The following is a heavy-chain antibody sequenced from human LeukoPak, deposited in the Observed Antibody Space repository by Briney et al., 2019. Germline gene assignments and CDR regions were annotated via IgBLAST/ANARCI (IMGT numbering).Heavy chain of an antibody. CDR2: IYPGDSDT. V-gene: IGHV5-51*01. D-gene: IGHD3-3*01. CDR3: ARRDIGYYDLYLDAFDI. CDR1: GYSFTSYW. J-gene: IGHJ3*02. Sequence: GESLKISCKGSGYSFTSYWIGWVRQMPGKGLEWMGIIYPGDSDTRYSPSFQGQVTISADKSISTAYLQWSSLKASDTAMYYCARRDIGYYDLYLDAFDIWGQGTMVTVSS.